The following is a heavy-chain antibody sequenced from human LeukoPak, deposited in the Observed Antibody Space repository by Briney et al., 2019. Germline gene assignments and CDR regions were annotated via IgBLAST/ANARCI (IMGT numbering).Heavy chain of an antibody. J-gene: IGHJ4*02. V-gene: IGHV3-7*01. D-gene: IGHD6-19*01. Sequence: SGGSLRLSCAASEFTFSNYWMSWVRQPPGKGLERVAHTSQDGSKNYYVDSVRGRFTISRDNAKNSLYLHTNILRAEDTAVYYCATTVAGYPDDYFDFWGQGILVTVSS. CDR2: TSQDGSKN. CDR3: ATTVAGYPDDYFDF. CDR1: EFTFSNYW.